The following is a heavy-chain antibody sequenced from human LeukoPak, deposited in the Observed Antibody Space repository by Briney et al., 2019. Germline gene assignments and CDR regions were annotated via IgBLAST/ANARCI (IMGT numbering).Heavy chain of an antibody. CDR3: ASHSSGWYY. Sequence: GRSLRLSCAASGFTFSSYAMHWVRQAPGKGLEWVAVISYDGSNKYYADSVKGRFTISRDNSKNMLYLQMNSLRAEDTAVYYCASHSSGWYYWGQGTLVTVSS. D-gene: IGHD6-19*01. V-gene: IGHV3-30*04. CDR2: ISYDGSNK. J-gene: IGHJ4*02. CDR1: GFTFSSYA.